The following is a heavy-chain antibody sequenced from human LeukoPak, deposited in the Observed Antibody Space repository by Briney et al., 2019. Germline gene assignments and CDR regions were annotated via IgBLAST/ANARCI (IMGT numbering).Heavy chain of an antibody. D-gene: IGHD3-22*01. CDR2: IYTSGST. V-gene: IGHV4-4*07. Sequence: SETLSLTCTVSGGSISSYYWSWIRQPAGKGLEWIGRIYTSGSTNYNPSLKSRVTMSVDTSKNQFSLKLSSVTAADTAVYYCARDPDYYDSSGYHSEPDYWGQGTLVTVSS. CDR3: ARDPDYYDSSGYHSEPDY. J-gene: IGHJ4*02. CDR1: GGSISSYY.